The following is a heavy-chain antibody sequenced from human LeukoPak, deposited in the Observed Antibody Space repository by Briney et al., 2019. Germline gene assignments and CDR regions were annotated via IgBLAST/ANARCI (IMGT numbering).Heavy chain of an antibody. J-gene: IGHJ4*02. D-gene: IGHD2-2*02. CDR3: ARWAGYCRITNCYSAFDY. V-gene: IGHV1-69*13. CDR2: ITPIFATP. CDR1: GGTFSNYA. Sequence: SVKVSCKASGGTFSNYAISWVRRAPGQGLEWMGGITPIFATPSYAQKFQGRVTITADESTSTAYMELSGLRSEDTAVYYCARWAGYCRITNCYSAFDYWGQGTLVTVSS.